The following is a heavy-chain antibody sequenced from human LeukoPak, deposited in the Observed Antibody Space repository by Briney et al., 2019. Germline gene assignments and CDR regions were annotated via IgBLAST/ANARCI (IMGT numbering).Heavy chain of an antibody. CDR2: IYYSGST. D-gene: IGHD6-19*01. Sequence: NPSETLSLTCTVSGGSISSYYWSWIRQPPGRGLEWIGYIYYSGSTNYNPSLKNRVTISVDTSKNQFSLKLSSVTAADTAVYYCARSGYSSGWYLTWGQGTLVTVSS. J-gene: IGHJ5*02. V-gene: IGHV4-59*08. CDR1: GGSISSYY. CDR3: ARSGYSSGWYLT.